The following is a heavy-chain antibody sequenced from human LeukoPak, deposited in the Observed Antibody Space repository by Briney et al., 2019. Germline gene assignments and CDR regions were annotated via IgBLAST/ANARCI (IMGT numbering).Heavy chain of an antibody. CDR2: INTDGSST. CDR1: GFTFSSYW. D-gene: IGHD1-1*01. Sequence: GGSLRLSCAASGFTFSSYWMHWVRQVPGKGLVWVSRINTDGSSTTYADSVKGRFTISRDNTENTLYLKMSSLRAEDTAVYYCAREWKKTGAFDHWGQGTLVTVSS. J-gene: IGHJ4*02. V-gene: IGHV3-74*01. CDR3: AREWKKTGAFDH.